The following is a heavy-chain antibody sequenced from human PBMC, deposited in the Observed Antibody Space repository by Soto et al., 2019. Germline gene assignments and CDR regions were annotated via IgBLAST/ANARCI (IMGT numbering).Heavy chain of an antibody. J-gene: IGHJ3*02. CDR2: ISGSGGIT. V-gene: IGHV3-23*01. Sequence: GGSLRLSCSASGFTFSSYAMRWVRQAPGKGLEWVSAISGSGGITYYADSVKGRFTISRDNSNNKLSMQMNSLRAEDTAGYYSAKGPSIVEHPSGDFDIWGQGTRVTVAS. CDR3: AKGPSIVEHPSGDFDI. D-gene: IGHD2-15*01. CDR1: GFTFSSYA.